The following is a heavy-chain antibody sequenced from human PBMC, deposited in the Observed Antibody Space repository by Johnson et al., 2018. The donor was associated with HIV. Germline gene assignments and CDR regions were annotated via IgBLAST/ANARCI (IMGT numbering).Heavy chain of an antibody. D-gene: IGHD6-13*01. Sequence: VQLVESGGGVVPPGRSLRLSCVASGFTFSTYGTHWVRQPPGKGLEWVAGIWYDGTNKYYADSVKGRFSISRDTSKNTLYLQMNSLRAEDTAVYYCAKCIWGSSLIDVFDIWGQGTMVTVSS. CDR1: GFTFSTYG. J-gene: IGHJ3*02. CDR3: AKCIWGSSLIDVFDI. CDR2: IWYDGTNK. V-gene: IGHV3-33*06.